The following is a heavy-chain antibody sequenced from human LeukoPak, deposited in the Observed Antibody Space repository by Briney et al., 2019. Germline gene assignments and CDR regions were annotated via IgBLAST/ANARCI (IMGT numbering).Heavy chain of an antibody. J-gene: IGHJ4*02. CDR3: ARGPPYCSSTSCRFFGY. V-gene: IGHV1-2*02. Sequence: ASVKVSCKASGYTFTGYYVHWVRQAPGQGLEWMGWINPNSGGTNYAQKFQGRVTMTRDTSISTAYMELSRLRSDDTAVYYCARGPPYCSSTSCRFFGYWGQGTLVTVSS. CDR2: INPNSGGT. CDR1: GYTFTGYY. D-gene: IGHD2-2*01.